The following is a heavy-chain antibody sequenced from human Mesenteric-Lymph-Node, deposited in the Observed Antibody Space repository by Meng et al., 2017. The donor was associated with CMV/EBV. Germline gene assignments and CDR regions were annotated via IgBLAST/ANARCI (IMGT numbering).Heavy chain of an antibody. D-gene: IGHD1-26*01. CDR3: AELHSSAFDI. J-gene: IGHJ3*02. V-gene: IGHV3-21*01. CDR2: ISSSSSYI. Sequence: ESLKISCEASGFTFSSYTMNWVRQAPGKGLEWVSSISSSSSYIYYADSVKGRFTISRDNAKNSLYLQMNSLRAEDTAVYYCAELHSSAFDIWGQGTMVTVSS. CDR1: GFTFSSYT.